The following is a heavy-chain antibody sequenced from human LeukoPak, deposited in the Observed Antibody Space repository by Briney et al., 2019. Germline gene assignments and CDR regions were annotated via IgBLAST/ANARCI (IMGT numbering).Heavy chain of an antibody. CDR3: ARRDRVFGTYYFDY. CDR1: GFAFNSYT. D-gene: IGHD1-1*01. Sequence: PGGSLRLSCAASGFAFNSYTIKWVRQAPGKGLEWVSAITSRGTHIYNADSVKGRFTISRDNAENSAYLQMSSLRAEDTAVYYCARRDRVFGTYYFDYWGQGTLVTVSS. V-gene: IGHV3-21*01. CDR2: ITSRGTHI. J-gene: IGHJ4*02.